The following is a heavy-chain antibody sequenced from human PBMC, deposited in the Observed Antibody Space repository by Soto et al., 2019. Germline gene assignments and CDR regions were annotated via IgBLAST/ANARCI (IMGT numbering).Heavy chain of an antibody. CDR3: ASSWLTDAFDI. CDR2: IKQDGSEK. J-gene: IGHJ3*02. Sequence: GRSLRLSCAASGFTFSSYWMSWVRQAPGKGLEWVANIKQDGSEKYYVDSVKGRFTISRDNAKNSLYLQMNSLRAEDTAVYYCASSWLTDAFDIWGQGTMVTVSS. V-gene: IGHV3-7*01. D-gene: IGHD6-13*01. CDR1: GFTFSSYW.